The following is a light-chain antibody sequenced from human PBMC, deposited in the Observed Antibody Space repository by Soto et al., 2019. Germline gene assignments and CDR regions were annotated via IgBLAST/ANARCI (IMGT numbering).Light chain of an antibody. V-gene: IGKV3-11*01. Sequence: IALTQSPATLSLSPGERVTLSCRASQSISSYLAWYQQKPGQAPRLLIYDASNRATGIPARFSGSGSGTNFTLTISSLEPEDFAVYYCQQRSNWPLTFGGGTKVDIK. J-gene: IGKJ4*01. CDR3: QQRSNWPLT. CDR1: QSISSY. CDR2: DAS.